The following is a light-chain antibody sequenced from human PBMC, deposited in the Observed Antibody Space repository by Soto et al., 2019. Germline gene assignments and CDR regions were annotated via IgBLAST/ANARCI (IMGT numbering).Light chain of an antibody. J-gene: IGKJ2*01. V-gene: IGKV3-15*01. CDR2: AAS. Sequence: ISMTQSPPTLSVSPGGRVTLSCEASETISADLASYHHRPGQAPRLLIYAASTRAPGVPARFSGSGSGTDFTLAIANLQPEDFGLYYCQHYHNFPRTFGQGTKLEIK. CDR3: QHYHNFPRT. CDR1: ETISAD.